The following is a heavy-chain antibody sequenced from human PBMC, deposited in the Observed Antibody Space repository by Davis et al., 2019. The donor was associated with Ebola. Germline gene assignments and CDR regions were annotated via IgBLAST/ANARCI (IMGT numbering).Heavy chain of an antibody. J-gene: IGHJ5*02. CDR2: IYYSGST. Sequence: PSETLSLTCTVSGGSISSYYWSWIRQHPGKGLEWIGYIYYSGSTYYNPSLKSRVTISVDTSKNQFSLKLSSVTAADTAVYYCARVPITMVRGVIINWFDPWGQGTLVTVSS. V-gene: IGHV4-59*06. D-gene: IGHD3-10*01. CDR3: ARVPITMVRGVIINWFDP. CDR1: GGSISSYY.